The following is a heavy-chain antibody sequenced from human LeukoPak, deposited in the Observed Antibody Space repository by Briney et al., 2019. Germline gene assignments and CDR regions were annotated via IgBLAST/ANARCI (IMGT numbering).Heavy chain of an antibody. V-gene: IGHV4-34*01. CDR2: INHSGST. CDR3: ARDHPAGSYLGAFDL. Sequence: PSETLSLTCTVSGGSISSYYWSWIRQPPGKGPEWIGEINHSGSTNYNPSLKSRVTISVDTSKNQFSLKLTSVTAADTAVYYCARDHPAGSYLGAFDLWGQGTMVTVSS. CDR1: GGSISSYY. D-gene: IGHD3-10*01. J-gene: IGHJ3*01.